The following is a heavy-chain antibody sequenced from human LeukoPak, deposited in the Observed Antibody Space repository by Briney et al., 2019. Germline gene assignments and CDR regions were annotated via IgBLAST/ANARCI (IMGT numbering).Heavy chain of an antibody. CDR3: VRRDGYNFDY. J-gene: IGHJ4*02. D-gene: IGHD5-24*01. V-gene: IGHV3-64*02. CDR1: GFPFSSYA. Sequence: GGSLRLSCAASGFPFSSYAMHWVRQAPGKGLEYVSAVCSNAACAYYADSVGGRFTISRDNSKNTVYLQMGNLRVEDTAVYYCVRRDGYNFDYWGQGTLVTVSS. CDR2: VCSNAACA.